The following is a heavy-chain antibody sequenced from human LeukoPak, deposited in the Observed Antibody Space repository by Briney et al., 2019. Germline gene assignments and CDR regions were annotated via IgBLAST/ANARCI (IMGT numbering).Heavy chain of an antibody. J-gene: IGHJ4*02. Sequence: GGSLRLSCSASGFTFKSYAMHWVRQAPRKGLEYVSSINTNGANTHYADSVKGRFTISRDNSRNTVYVQMNSLTPEDTAVYYCVKGLDYSSSQMDSWGQGTLVTVSS. V-gene: IGHV3-64*05. CDR2: INTNGANT. CDR3: VKGLDYSSSQMDS. D-gene: IGHD6-6*01. CDR1: GFTFKSYA.